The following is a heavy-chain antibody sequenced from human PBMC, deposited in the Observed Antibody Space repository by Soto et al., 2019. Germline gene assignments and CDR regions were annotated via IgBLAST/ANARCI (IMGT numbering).Heavy chain of an antibody. CDR3: AHMRRARYYDSSGYFGYYYYGMDV. Sequence: QITLKESGPTLVKPTQTLTLTCTFSGFSLSTSGVGVGWIRQPPGKALEWLALIYWDDDKRYSPSLKSRLTSTNDTAKNQGVLTMTDMDPVDTATYYCAHMRRARYYDSSGYFGYYYYGMDVWGQGTTVTVSS. J-gene: IGHJ6*02. CDR2: IYWDDDK. V-gene: IGHV2-5*02. CDR1: GFSLSTSGVG. D-gene: IGHD3-22*01.